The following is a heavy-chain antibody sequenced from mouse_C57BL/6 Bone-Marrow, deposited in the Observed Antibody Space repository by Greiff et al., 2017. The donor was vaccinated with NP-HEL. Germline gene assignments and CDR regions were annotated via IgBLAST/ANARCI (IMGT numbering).Heavy chain of an antibody. V-gene: IGHV1-54*01. J-gene: IGHJ3*01. Sequence: QVQLQQSGAELVRPGTSVKVSCKASGYAFTNYLIEWVKQRPGQGLEWIGVINPGSGGTNYNEKFKGKGTLTADKSSSTAYMQLSSLTSEDSAVYFCARRGYDPLFAYWGQGTLVTVSA. CDR3: ARRGYDPLFAY. CDR1: GYAFTNYL. D-gene: IGHD2-3*01. CDR2: INPGSGGT.